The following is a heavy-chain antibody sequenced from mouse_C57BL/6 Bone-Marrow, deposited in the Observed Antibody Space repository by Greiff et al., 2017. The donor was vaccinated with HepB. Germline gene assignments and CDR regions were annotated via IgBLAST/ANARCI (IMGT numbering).Heavy chain of an antibody. CDR1: GYTFTSYW. CDR3: ARWFTGGFAY. Sequence: QVQLKQPGAELVKPGASVKLSCKASGYTFTSYWMHWVKQRPGQGLEWIGMIHPNSGSTNYNEKFKSKATLTVDKSSSTAYMQLSSLTSEDSAVYYCARWFTGGFAYWGQGTLVTVSA. J-gene: IGHJ3*01. V-gene: IGHV1-64*01. CDR2: IHPNSGST. D-gene: IGHD2-2*01.